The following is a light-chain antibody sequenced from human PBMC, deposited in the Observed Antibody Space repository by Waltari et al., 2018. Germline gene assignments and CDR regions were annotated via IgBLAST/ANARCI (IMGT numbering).Light chain of an antibody. CDR2: GAS. V-gene: IGKV3-20*01. CDR3: QHYVSLPVT. CDR1: QSVSRA. J-gene: IGKJ1*01. Sequence: EIVFTQSQCTLSLSPGERATLSCRASQSVSRALAWYLQNPGQAPRLLIYGASNRATGIPDRFSGSGSGTDFSLIISRLEPEDFAVYYCQHYVSLPVTFGQGTKVEIK.